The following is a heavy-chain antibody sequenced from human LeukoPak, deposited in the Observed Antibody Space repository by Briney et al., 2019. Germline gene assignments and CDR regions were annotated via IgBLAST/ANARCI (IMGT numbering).Heavy chain of an antibody. D-gene: IGHD3-22*01. CDR1: GFTFSNYA. CDR2: ISGSGGST. J-gene: IGHJ3*02. Sequence: GGSLRLSCAASGFTFSNYAMTWVRQAPGKGLEWVSGISGSGGSTYYADSVKGRFTISRDNSKNTLYLQMNSLRAEDTAVYYCAKSDSSGYYWTYDAFDIWGQGTMVTVSS. V-gene: IGHV3-23*01. CDR3: AKSDSSGYYWTYDAFDI.